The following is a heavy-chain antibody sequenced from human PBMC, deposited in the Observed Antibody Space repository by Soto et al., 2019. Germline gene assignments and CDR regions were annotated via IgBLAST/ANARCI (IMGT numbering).Heavy chain of an antibody. D-gene: IGHD5-18*01. J-gene: IGHJ4*02. Sequence: PGGSPGISCAASGLTFSGYNMHWVRQAPGKGLEWVAVISYDGSNKYYADSVKGRFTISRDNSRNTVYLQMNSLKSEYTAVYYCAKREDTAFDCWGQGT. V-gene: IGHV3-30*18. CDR2: ISYDGSNK. CDR1: GLTFSGYN. CDR3: AKREDTAFDC.